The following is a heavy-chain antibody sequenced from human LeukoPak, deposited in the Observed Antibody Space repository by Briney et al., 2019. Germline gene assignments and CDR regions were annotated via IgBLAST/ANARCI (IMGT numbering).Heavy chain of an antibody. CDR1: GGSISSGDFY. V-gene: IGHV4-31*03. J-gene: IGHJ5*02. Sequence: SQTLSLTCTVSGGSISSGDFYWSWIRQHPGKGLEWIGHIYYSGSTYYNPSLKSRVTISEDTSENQFSLKLSSVTAADTAVYYCAREMSGTNWFDPWGQGTLVTVSS. D-gene: IGHD1-26*01. CDR2: IYYSGST. CDR3: AREMSGTNWFDP.